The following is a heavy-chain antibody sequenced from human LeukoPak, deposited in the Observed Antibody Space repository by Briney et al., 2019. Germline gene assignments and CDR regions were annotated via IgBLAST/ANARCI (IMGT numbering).Heavy chain of an antibody. V-gene: IGHV1-3*01. Sequence: ASVKVSCKASGGTFSSYAISWVRQAPGQRLEWMGWINAGNGNTKYSQKFQGRVTITRDTSASTAYMELSSLRSEDTAVYYCARAALSQSYYYYGMDVWGQGTTVTVSS. CDR2: INAGNGNT. D-gene: IGHD6-25*01. J-gene: IGHJ6*02. CDR1: GGTFSSYA. CDR3: ARAALSQSYYYYGMDV.